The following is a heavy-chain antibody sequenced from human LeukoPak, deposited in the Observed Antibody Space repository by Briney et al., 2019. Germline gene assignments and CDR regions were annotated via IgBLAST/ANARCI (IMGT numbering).Heavy chain of an antibody. D-gene: IGHD1-26*01. CDR1: GFTFSNSW. Sequence: GGSLRLSXAASGFTFSNSWMHWVRQTPGKGLVWVSCLRSDGTTTYAESVKGRFTISRDSAKNTLYLQMNSLRADDTAVYYCARDGSYKFDYWGQGTLVTVSP. V-gene: IGHV3-74*01. J-gene: IGHJ4*02. CDR3: ARDGSYKFDY. CDR2: LRSDGTT.